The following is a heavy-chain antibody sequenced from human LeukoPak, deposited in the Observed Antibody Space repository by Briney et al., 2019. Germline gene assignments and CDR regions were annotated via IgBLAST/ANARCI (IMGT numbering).Heavy chain of an antibody. Sequence: SETLSLTCTVSGGSISSYYWSWIRQPPGKGLEWIGYIYYSGSTNYNPSLKSRVTISVDTSKNQFSLKLSSVTAADTAVYYCASLAARRTFDYWGQGTLVTVPS. D-gene: IGHD6-6*01. CDR3: ASLAARRTFDY. V-gene: IGHV4-59*01. CDR2: IYYSGST. CDR1: GGSISSYY. J-gene: IGHJ4*02.